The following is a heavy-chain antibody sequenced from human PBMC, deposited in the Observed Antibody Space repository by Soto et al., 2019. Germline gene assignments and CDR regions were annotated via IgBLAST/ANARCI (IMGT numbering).Heavy chain of an antibody. J-gene: IGHJ6*02. Sequence: ASVKVSCKASGYTFSSYGISWVRQAPGQGLEWMGWISAYNGNINYAQKLQGRVTMTTDTSTSTAYMELRSLRSDDPAVYYCALPGFYALSSRNSSAYYYAKEVCGQGTQVTVSS. V-gene: IGHV1-18*01. CDR2: ISAYNGNI. D-gene: IGHD1-1*01. CDR1: GYTFSSYG. CDR3: ALPGFYALSSRNSSAYYYAKEV.